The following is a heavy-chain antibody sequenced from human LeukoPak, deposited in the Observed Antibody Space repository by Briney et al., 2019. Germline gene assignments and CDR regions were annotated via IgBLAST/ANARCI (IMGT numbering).Heavy chain of an antibody. CDR2: IYYSGST. V-gene: IGHV4-59*01. CDR1: GGSISSYY. D-gene: IGHD4-17*01. Sequence: PSETLSLTCTVSGGSISSYYWSWIRQPPVKGLEWIGYIYYSGSTNYNPSLKSRVTISVDTSKNQFSLKLSSVTAADTAVYYCARAHGDYGEVDVWGKGTTVTVSS. CDR3: ARAHGDYGEVDV. J-gene: IGHJ6*04.